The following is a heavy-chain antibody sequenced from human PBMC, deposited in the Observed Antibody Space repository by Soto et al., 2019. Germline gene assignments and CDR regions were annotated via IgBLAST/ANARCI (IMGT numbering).Heavy chain of an antibody. Sequence: KVSFESSGSSFTNYWMGWGRQMPGKGLEWMGIIYPDDSDTIYSPSFQGQVTISADKSISTAYLQWSSLKASDTAMYFCARRPSEFYGVDVWGQGTSVTVFS. D-gene: IGHD3-10*01. V-gene: IGHV5-51*01. CDR3: ARRPSEFYGVDV. CDR1: GSSFTNYW. J-gene: IGHJ6*02. CDR2: IYPDDSDT.